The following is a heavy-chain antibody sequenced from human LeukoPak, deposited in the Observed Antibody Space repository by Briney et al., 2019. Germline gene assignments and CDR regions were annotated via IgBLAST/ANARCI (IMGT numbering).Heavy chain of an antibody. J-gene: IGHJ4*02. Sequence: SETLSLTCTVSGGSISSYYWSWIRQPPGKGLEWIGYIYYSGSTNYNPSLKSRVTISVDTSKNQFSLKLSSVTAADTAVYYCARDRGGSYLYFDYWGQGTLVAVSS. CDR2: IYYSGST. CDR3: ARDRGGSYLYFDY. D-gene: IGHD1-26*01. CDR1: GGSISSYY. V-gene: IGHV4-59*01.